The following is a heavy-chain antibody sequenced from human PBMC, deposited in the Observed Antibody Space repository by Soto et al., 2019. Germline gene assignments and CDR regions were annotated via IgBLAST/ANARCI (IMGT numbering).Heavy chain of an antibody. CDR3: ARALVVVPAATLDY. D-gene: IGHD2-2*01. CDR2: ISGSGGST. CDR1: GFTFSSYA. J-gene: IGHJ4*02. V-gene: IGHV3-23*01. Sequence: GGSLRLSCAASGFTFSSYAMSWVRQAPGKGLEWVSAISGSGGSTYYADSVKGRFTISRDNSKNTLYLQMNSLRAEDTAVYYCARALVVVPAATLDYWGQGTLVTVSS.